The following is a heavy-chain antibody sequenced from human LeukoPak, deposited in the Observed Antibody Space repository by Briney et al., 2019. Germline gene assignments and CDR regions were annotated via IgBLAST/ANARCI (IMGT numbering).Heavy chain of an antibody. CDR1: DESFSDYY. J-gene: IGHJ4*02. V-gene: IGHV4-34*01. CDR3: ARVDYYGSGSYH. CDR2: INHSGST. Sequence: SETLSLTCAVYDESFSDYYWSWIRQSPGKGLEWIGEINHSGSTNYNPSLKSRVTISVDTSKNQFSLKLSSVTAADTAVYYCARVDYYGSGSYHWGQGTLVTVSS. D-gene: IGHD3-10*01.